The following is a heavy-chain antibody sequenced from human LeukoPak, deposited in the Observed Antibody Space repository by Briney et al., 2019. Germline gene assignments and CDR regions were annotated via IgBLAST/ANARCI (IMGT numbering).Heavy chain of an antibody. J-gene: IGHJ3*02. CDR3: ARDHSYAFDI. CDR1: GFTFSSYS. V-gene: IGHV3-48*01. CDR2: ISSSSSNI. D-gene: IGHD4-11*01. Sequence: VESLGLSCAASGFTFSSYSMNWVRQAPGKGLEWVSYISSSSSNIYYADSVKGRFTISRDNAKNSLYLQMYSLRAEDTAVYYCARDHSYAFDIWGQGTMVTVSS.